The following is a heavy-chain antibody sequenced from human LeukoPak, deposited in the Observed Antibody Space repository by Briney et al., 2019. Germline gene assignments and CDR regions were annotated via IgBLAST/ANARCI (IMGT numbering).Heavy chain of an antibody. CDR2: ISSSSSYI. V-gene: IGHV3-21*01. J-gene: IGHJ4*02. D-gene: IGHD3-22*01. CDR3: ARGWDSSGYYYSFDY. CDR1: GFTFSSYS. Sequence: GGSLRLSCAASGFTFSSYSMNWVRQAPGKGLEWVSSISSSSSYIYYADSVKGRFTISRDNAKNSLYLQMNSLRAEDTAVYYCARGWDSSGYYYSFDYWGQGTLVTVS.